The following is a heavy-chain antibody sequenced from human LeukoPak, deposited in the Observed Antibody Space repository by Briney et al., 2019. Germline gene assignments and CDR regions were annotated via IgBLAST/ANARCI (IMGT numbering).Heavy chain of an antibody. V-gene: IGHV1-3*01. CDR2: INAGNGNT. D-gene: IGHD6-19*01. CDR1: GYTFTSYA. J-gene: IGHJ6*02. Sequence: ASVKVSCKASGYTFTSYAMHWVRQAPGQRLEWMEWINAGNGNTKYSQKFQGRVTITRDTSASTAYMELSSLRSEDTAVYYCASNKDSSGWYAPYGMDVWGQGTTVTVSS. CDR3: ASNKDSSGWYAPYGMDV.